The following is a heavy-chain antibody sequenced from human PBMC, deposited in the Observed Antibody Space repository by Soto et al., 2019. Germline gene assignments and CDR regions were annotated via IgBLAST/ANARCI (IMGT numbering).Heavy chain of an antibody. Sequence: QITLKESGPTLVKPTQTLTLTCTFSGFSLSTSGVGVGWIRQPPGKALEWLALIYWDDDKRYSPSLKSRLTITKDTSKNHVVLTMTNMDPVDTATYYCARPYSSGWYYRYWGQGTLVTVSS. CDR2: IYWDDDK. V-gene: IGHV2-5*02. D-gene: IGHD6-19*01. CDR1: GFSLSTSGVG. J-gene: IGHJ4*02. CDR3: ARPYSSGWYYRY.